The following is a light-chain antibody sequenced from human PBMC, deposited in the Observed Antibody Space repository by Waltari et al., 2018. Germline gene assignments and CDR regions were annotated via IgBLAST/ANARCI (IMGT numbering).Light chain of an antibody. CDR3: VLYMSRDIL. V-gene: IGLV8-61*01. Sequence: QTVVTQEPSFSVSPGGTVTLTCAFSSGSVSVSHYPSWYQQTPGPPPRVLIYRTNTRSSGVPDRFSGSILGNKAALTITGAQADDEAAYYCVLYMSRDILFGGGTKLTVL. CDR2: RTN. J-gene: IGLJ3*02. CDR1: SGSVSVSHY.